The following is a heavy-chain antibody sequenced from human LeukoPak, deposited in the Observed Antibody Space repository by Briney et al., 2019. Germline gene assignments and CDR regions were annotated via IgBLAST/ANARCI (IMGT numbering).Heavy chain of an antibody. CDR2: VDPEDGET. CDR1: GYPFTDYY. D-gene: IGHD1-26*01. V-gene: IGHV1-69-2*01. CDR3: ATLSGSYYENDY. Sequence: ASVKVSCKASGYPFTDYYMHWVQQAPGKGLEWMGRVDPEDGETIYAEKFQGRVTITADTSTDTAYMELSSLRSEDTAVYYCATLSGSYYENDYWGQGTLVTVSS. J-gene: IGHJ4*02.